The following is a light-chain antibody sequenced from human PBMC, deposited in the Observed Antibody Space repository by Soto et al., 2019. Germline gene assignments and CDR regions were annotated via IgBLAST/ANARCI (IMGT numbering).Light chain of an antibody. CDR1: QSVRNSY. CDR2: GAS. Sequence: EIVLTQSPGTLSLSPGERATLSCRASQSVRNSYLAWYQQKPGQAPRLLIYGASGRATGIPYGFRGSGSGTGFTLPISRLEPEDFAVYYCQQYGSSPYTFGQGTKLEI. J-gene: IGKJ2*01. CDR3: QQYGSSPYT. V-gene: IGKV3-20*01.